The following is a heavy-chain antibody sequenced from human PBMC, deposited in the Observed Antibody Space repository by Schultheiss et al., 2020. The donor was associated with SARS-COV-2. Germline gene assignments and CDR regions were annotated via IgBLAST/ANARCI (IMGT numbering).Heavy chain of an antibody. Sequence: SETLSLTCTVSGGSISSGDYYWSWIRQPPGKGLEWIGYIYYSGSTYYNPSLKSRVTISVDTSKNQFSLKLSSVTAADTAVYYCARQIRFLEWPNKYNWFDPWGQGTLVTVSS. CDR1: GGSISSGDYY. CDR3: ARQIRFLEWPNKYNWFDP. CDR2: IYYSGST. J-gene: IGHJ5*02. V-gene: IGHV4-30-4*01. D-gene: IGHD3-3*01.